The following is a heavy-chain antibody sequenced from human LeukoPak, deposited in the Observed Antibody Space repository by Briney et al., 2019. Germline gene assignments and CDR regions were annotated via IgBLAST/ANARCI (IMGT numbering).Heavy chain of an antibody. Sequence: PSETLSLTCAVYGGSFSGYYWSWIRQPPGKGLEWIGEINHSGSTNYNPSLKSRVPISVDTSKNQFSLKLSSVTAADAAVYYCARVRDGYNYYYYYYMDVWGKGTTVTISS. V-gene: IGHV4-34*01. CDR3: ARVRDGYNYYYYYYMDV. CDR2: INHSGST. CDR1: GGSFSGYY. J-gene: IGHJ6*03. D-gene: IGHD5-24*01.